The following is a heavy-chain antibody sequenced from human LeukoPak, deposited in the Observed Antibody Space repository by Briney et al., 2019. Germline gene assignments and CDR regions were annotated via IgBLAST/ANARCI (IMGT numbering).Heavy chain of an antibody. CDR1: GFTFSSYS. D-gene: IGHD2-2*02. CDR2: ISSSSSTI. Sequence: GGSLRLSCAASGFTFSSYSMNWVRQAPGKGLEWVSYISSSSSTIYYADSVKGRFTISRDNAKNSLYLQMNSLRAEDTAVYYCARDRPGRYCSSTRCYMASPFDPWGQGTLVTVSS. CDR3: ARDRPGRYCSSTRCYMASPFDP. V-gene: IGHV3-48*01. J-gene: IGHJ5*02.